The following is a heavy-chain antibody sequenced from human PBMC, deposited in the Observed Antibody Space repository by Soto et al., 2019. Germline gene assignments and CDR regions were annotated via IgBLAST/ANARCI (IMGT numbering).Heavy chain of an antibody. CDR3: ASAQGGYSGRYRFAY. V-gene: IGHV1-3*01. J-gene: IGHJ4*02. D-gene: IGHD1-26*01. CDR2: INAGNGNT. Sequence: QVQLVQSGAEVKKPGASVKVSCKASGYTFTSYAMHWVRQAPGQRLEWMGWINAGNGNTKYSQKFQGRVTITRDTSASAADMELSSLSSDDTALYYCASAQGGYSGRYRFAYWGQGTLVTFSS. CDR1: GYTFTSYA.